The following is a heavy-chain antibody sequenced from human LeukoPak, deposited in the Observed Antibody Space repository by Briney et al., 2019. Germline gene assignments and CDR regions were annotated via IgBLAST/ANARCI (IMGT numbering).Heavy chain of an antibody. CDR3: AKGNDAFDI. J-gene: IGHJ3*02. CDR2: ISWNSGSI. V-gene: IGHV3-9*01. CDR1: GFTFDDYA. Sequence: GRSLRLSCVASGFTFDDYAMHWVRQAPGKGLEWVSGISWNSGSIGYADSVKGRFTISRDNAKNSLYLQMNSLRAEDTALYYCAKGNDAFDIWGQGTMVTVSS.